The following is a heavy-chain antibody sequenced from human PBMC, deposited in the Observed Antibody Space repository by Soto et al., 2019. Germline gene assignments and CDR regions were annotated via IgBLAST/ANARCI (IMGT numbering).Heavy chain of an antibody. V-gene: IGHV1-18*04. D-gene: IGHD6-25*01. Sequence: QVQLVQSGTEVKKPGASVNVSCKAFGYTFTSYGFSWVRQVPGQGLEWLGWISAFNGDTKYAQTMKGRLTVTTDTSTTTVHMELSSLTPADTAVYYCAREAGWQRMVPYDWGQGTLVTVS. CDR1: GYTFTSYG. CDR2: ISAFNGDT. J-gene: IGHJ4*02. CDR3: AREAGWQRMVPYD.